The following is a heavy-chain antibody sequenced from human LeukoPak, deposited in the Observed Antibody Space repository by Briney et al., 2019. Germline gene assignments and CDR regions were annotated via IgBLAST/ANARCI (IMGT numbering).Heavy chain of an antibody. D-gene: IGHD6-13*01. CDR1: GFTVSSNY. Sequence: PGGSLRLSCAASGFTVSSNYMSWVRQAPGKGLEWVSVIYSGGSTYYADSVKGRFTISRDNSKNTLYLQMNSLRAEDTAVYYCARRLYSSSWSSFDYWGQGTLATVSS. CDR3: ARRLYSSSWSSFDY. CDR2: IYSGGST. V-gene: IGHV3-53*01. J-gene: IGHJ4*02.